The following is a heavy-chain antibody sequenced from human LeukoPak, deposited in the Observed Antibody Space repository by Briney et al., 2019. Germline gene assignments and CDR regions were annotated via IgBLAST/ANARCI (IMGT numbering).Heavy chain of an antibody. CDR3: ARTTSAAAKGYYYYMDV. D-gene: IGHD6-13*01. V-gene: IGHV3-21*01. Sequence: GGSLRLSCAASGFTFSSYSMNWVRQAPGKGLEWVSSISSSSSYIYYADSVKGRFTISRDNVKNSLYLQMNSLRAEDTAVYYCARTTSAAAKGYYYYMDVWGKGTTVTISS. CDR1: GFTFSSYS. J-gene: IGHJ6*03. CDR2: ISSSSSYI.